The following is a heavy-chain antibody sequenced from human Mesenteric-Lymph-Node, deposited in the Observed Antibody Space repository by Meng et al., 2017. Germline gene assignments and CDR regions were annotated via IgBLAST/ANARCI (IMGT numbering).Heavy chain of an antibody. V-gene: IGHV1-2*02. CDR2: INGNNGAT. J-gene: IGHJ4*02. Sequence: ASVKVSCKASGYSFTGYKMHWVRQVPGQGLEWMGWINGNNGATNYAQKFQGRVTMTRDTSISTAYMELSRLTFDDTAVFYCARSWIEIWTPDFDYWGQGTLVTFSS. CDR3: ARSWIEIWTPDFDY. D-gene: IGHD5-12*01. CDR1: GYSFTGYK.